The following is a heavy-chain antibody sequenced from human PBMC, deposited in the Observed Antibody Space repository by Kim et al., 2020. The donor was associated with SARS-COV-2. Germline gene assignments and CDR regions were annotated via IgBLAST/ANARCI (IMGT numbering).Heavy chain of an antibody. J-gene: IGHJ4*02. D-gene: IGHD2-2*01. Sequence: NPALKSRVTISVDTSKNPFSLKLSSVTAADTAVYYCARVYCSSTSCPVDYWGQGTLVTVSS. CDR3: ARVYCSSTSCPVDY. V-gene: IGHV4-30-2*05.